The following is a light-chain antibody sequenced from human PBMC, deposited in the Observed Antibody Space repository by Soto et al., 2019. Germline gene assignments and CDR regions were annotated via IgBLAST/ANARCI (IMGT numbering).Light chain of an antibody. CDR1: QSISSW. J-gene: IGKJ2*01. V-gene: IGKV1-5*03. CDR2: KAS. Sequence: DIQMTQSPSTLSASVGDRVTITCRASQSISSWLAWYQQKPGTAPKLLIYKASSLESGVPSRFSGIRSGTEFTLNVSSLQPDDFATYYCPHYNDSFPYTFGQGTKLEIK. CDR3: PHYNDSFPYT.